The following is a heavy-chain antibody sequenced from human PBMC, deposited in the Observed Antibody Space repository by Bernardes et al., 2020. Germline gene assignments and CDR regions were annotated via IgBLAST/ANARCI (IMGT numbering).Heavy chain of an antibody. Sequence: GGSLRLSCTASGFTFSSSTMTWVRQAPGKGLEWVSTISGGGSTHYADSVKGRFTISRDNSKNTLYVQMNSLRADDTAVYYCSKDVTSGNYYVLHYWGQGTLVTVSS. CDR3: SKDVTSGNYYVLHY. V-gene: IGHV3-23*01. CDR1: GFTFSSST. D-gene: IGHD3-10*01. J-gene: IGHJ4*02. CDR2: ISGGGST.